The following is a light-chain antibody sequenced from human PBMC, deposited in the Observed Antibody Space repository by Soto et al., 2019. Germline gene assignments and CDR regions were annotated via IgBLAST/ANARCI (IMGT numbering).Light chain of an antibody. CDR2: QAS. V-gene: IGKV1-5*03. CDR1: QSIRTW. CDR3: QQYSTYLWT. Sequence: SRRTKNPSTLSASVGDRVTITCRASQSIRTWLAWYQQKPGKAPRLLMYQASSLKSGVPSRFSGSGSETEFTLTITSLQPDDTATYFCQQYSTYLWTFGQGTKV. J-gene: IGKJ1*01.